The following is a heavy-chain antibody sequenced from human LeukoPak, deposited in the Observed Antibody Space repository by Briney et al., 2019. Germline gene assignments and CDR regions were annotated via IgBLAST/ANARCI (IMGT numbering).Heavy chain of an antibody. CDR2: IYYSGST. CDR3: ARVLGGSWYRFDY. D-gene: IGHD6-13*01. CDR1: GGSFSGYY. V-gene: IGHV4-59*01. Sequence: SETLSLTCAVYGGSFSGYYWSWIRQPPGKGLEWIGYIYYSGSTNYNPSLKSRVTISVDTSKNQFSLKLSSVTAADTAVYYCARVLGGSWYRFDYWGQGTLVTVSS. J-gene: IGHJ4*02.